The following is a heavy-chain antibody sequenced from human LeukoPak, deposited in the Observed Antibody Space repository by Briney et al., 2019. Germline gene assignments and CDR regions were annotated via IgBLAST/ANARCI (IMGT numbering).Heavy chain of an antibody. V-gene: IGHV1-46*01. CDR3: ATDRGYYFDY. Sequence: ASVKVSCKASGYTFTSYYMHWVRQAPGQGLEWMGIINPSGGSTSYAQKFQGRVTMTEDTSTDTAYMELSSLRSEDTAVYYCATDRGYYFDYWGQGTLVTVSS. D-gene: IGHD1-14*01. J-gene: IGHJ4*02. CDR1: GYTFTSYY. CDR2: INPSGGST.